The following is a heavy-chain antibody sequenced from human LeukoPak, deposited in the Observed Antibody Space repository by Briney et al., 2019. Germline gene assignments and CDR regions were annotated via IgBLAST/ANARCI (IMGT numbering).Heavy chain of an antibody. CDR3: ARLSGKWEPPEYFDY. Sequence: SETLSLTCTVSGYSISSGYYWGWIRQPPGKGLEWIGSIYHSGSTYYNPSLKSRVTISVDTSKNQFSLKLSSVTAADTAVYYCARLSGKWEPPEYFDYWGQGTLVTVSS. CDR2: IYHSGST. D-gene: IGHD1-26*01. CDR1: GYSISSGYY. J-gene: IGHJ4*02. V-gene: IGHV4-38-2*02.